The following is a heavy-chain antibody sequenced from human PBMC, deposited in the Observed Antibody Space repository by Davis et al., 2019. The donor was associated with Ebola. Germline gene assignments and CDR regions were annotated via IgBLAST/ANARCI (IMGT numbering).Heavy chain of an antibody. J-gene: IGHJ4*02. D-gene: IGHD2-2*01. CDR1: GFTFNKAW. V-gene: IGHV3-15*01. Sequence: GESLKISCAASGFTFNKAWMNWVRQAPGKGLEWVGRIKSNNDGGTSDYAAPVKGRFTFSRDDSKNTLYLQMNSLKTEDTAVYYCTTAGDIVVVPAAADYWGQGTLVTVSS. CDR3: TTAGDIVVVPAAADY. CDR2: IKSNNDGGTS.